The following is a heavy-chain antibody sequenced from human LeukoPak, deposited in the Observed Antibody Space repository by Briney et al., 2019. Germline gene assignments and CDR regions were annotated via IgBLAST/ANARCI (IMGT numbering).Heavy chain of an antibody. CDR3: AREYYDFWSGYYLDY. J-gene: IGHJ4*02. V-gene: IGHV3-11*04. CDR2: ISGSGVSL. CDR1: GFTFTDYY. Sequence: PGGSLRLSCVASGFTFTDYYMTWIRQTPGKGLEWLSYISGSGVSLFYADSVKGRFTISRDNDADSLYLEMKSLRAEDTAVYYCAREYYDFWSGYYLDYWGQGTLVTVSS. D-gene: IGHD3-3*01.